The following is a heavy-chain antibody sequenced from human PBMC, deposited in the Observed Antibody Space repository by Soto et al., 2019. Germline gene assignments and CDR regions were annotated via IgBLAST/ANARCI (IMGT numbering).Heavy chain of an antibody. CDR3: ARGANTSKRIQGTAFDI. D-gene: IGHD1-1*01. Sequence: GGSLRLSCAASGFTFSSYAMHWVRQAPGKGLEWVAVISYDGSNKYYADSVKGRFTISRDNSKNTLYLQMNSLRAEDTAVYSCARGANTSKRIQGTAFDIWGQGTMVTVSS. CDR2: ISYDGSNK. V-gene: IGHV3-30*04. J-gene: IGHJ3*02. CDR1: GFTFSSYA.